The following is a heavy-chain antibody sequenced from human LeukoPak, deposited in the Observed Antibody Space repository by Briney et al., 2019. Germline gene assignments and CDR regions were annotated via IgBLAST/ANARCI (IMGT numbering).Heavy chain of an antibody. CDR3: ARDTRRYYYDSSGYTPY. D-gene: IGHD3-22*01. J-gene: IGHJ4*02. Sequence: ASVKVSCKASGYTFTGYYMHWVRQAPGQGLEWVGRINPNSGGTNYAQKFQGRVTMTRDTSISTAYMELSRLRSDDTAVYYCARDTRRYYYDSSGYTPYWGQGTPVTVSS. V-gene: IGHV1-2*06. CDR2: INPNSGGT. CDR1: GYTFTGYY.